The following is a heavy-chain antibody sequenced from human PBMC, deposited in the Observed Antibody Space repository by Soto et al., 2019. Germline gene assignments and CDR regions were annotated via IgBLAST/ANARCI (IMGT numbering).Heavy chain of an antibody. D-gene: IGHD5-12*01. J-gene: IGHJ3*01. CDR1: GYTFVNHG. Sequence: QVHLVQAGGEVKKPGASVKVSCKASGYTFVNHGISWVRQAPGQGLEWLGWISPSNGNTKFGQKFERRVTMTTDTSTRTAYMELWSLRSHYTAVYYCARDQTKWLNDASDFWGQGTMVTVSS. V-gene: IGHV1-18*01. CDR2: ISPSNGNT. CDR3: ARDQTKWLNDASDF.